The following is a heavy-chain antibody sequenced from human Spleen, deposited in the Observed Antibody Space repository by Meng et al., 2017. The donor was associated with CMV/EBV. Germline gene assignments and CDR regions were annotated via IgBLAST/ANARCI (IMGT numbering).Heavy chain of an antibody. CDR3: ARGADSGSFSCFDN. CDR1: GGRVSSYV. J-gene: IGHJ4*02. D-gene: IGHD1-26*01. Sequence: KVAGGRVSSYVISWVLQAPGQGLEWMGGYIPVFGSPSYAQKFQSRVTITTDESSNTSYMELSSLSSDDAAVYYCARGADSGSFSCFDNWGQGTLVTVSS. CDR2: YIPVFGSP. V-gene: IGHV1-69*05.